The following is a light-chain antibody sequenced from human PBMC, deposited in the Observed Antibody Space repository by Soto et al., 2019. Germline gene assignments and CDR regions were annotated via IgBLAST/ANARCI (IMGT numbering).Light chain of an antibody. V-gene: IGKV1-5*03. J-gene: IGKJ2*01. CDR3: QQYNSQYT. CDR2: KAS. Sequence: DIQMTQSPSSVSASVGDRVTITCRASQAIDSWLAWYQQKPGEAPKLLIYKASSLESGVPSRFSGSGSGTEFTLTISSLQPDDFATYYCQQYNSQYTFGQGTKLEIK. CDR1: QAIDSW.